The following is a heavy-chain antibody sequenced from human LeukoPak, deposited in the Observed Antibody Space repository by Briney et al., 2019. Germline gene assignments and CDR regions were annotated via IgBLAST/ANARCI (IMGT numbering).Heavy chain of an antibody. D-gene: IGHD7-27*01. J-gene: IGHJ4*02. CDR2: ISGSGST. Sequence: PGGSLRLSCAASGFTFSSYAMSWVRQAPGKGLEWVSGISGSGSTYYADSVKGRFTISRDNSKNTLYLQMNSPRAEDTAVYYCATTADYWGSYGWGQGTLVTVSS. CDR1: GFTFSSYA. V-gene: IGHV3-23*01. CDR3: ATTADYWGSYG.